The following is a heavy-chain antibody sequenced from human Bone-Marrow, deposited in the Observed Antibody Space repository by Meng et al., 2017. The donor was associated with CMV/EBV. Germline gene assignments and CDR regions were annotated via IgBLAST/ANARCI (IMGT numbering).Heavy chain of an antibody. V-gene: IGHV3-23*01. D-gene: IGHD1-26*01. CDR1: GFTFSSYA. J-gene: IGHJ4*02. Sequence: GGSLRLSCAASGFTFSSYAMSWVRQAPGKGLEWVSAISGSGGSTYYADSVKGRFTISRDNSKNPLYLQMNSLRAEDTAVYYCAKGGGELLGPDYWGQGTLVTVSS. CDR3: AKGGGELLGPDY. CDR2: ISGSGGST.